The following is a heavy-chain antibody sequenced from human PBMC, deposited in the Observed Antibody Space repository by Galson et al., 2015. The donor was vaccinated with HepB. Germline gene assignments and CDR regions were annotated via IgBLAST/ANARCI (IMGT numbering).Heavy chain of an antibody. D-gene: IGHD3-10*01. CDR1: GYSFTSYW. J-gene: IGHJ6*02. CDR3: ARRREGVVPRGNSYYCGMDV. CDR2: IYPGDSDT. Sequence: QSGAEVTKPGESLKISCKGSGYSFTSYWIGWVRQMPGKGLEWMGIIYPGDSDTRYSPSFQGQVTISADKSISTAYLQWSSLKASATAMYYCARRREGVVPRGNSYYCGMDVCGQGTTVTVSS. V-gene: IGHV5-51*01.